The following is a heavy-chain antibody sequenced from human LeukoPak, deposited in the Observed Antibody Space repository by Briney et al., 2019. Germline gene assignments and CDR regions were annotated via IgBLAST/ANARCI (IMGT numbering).Heavy chain of an antibody. CDR1: GFTFSSYT. CDR3: TSGHPHTDIAALSVY. CDR2: ISTSSSYI. V-gene: IGHV3-21*06. J-gene: IGHJ4*02. D-gene: IGHD6-13*01. Sequence: PGGSLRLSCAASGFTFSSYTMNWVRQAPGKGLEWVPSISTSSSYIYYVDSVKGRFTISRDNAKSSLFLQVNSLRVDDTAVYYCTSGHPHTDIAALSVYWGQGTLVTVSS.